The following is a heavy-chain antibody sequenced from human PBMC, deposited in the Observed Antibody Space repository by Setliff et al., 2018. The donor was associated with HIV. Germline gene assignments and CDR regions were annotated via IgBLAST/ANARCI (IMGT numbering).Heavy chain of an antibody. CDR2: IFHSGSS. CDR3: ARCSVGWSREENPRPDGXFHI. Sequence: PSETLSXXCTVSGYSISSGYYWGWIRQPPGKGLEWIGSIFHSGSSYYNPSLKSRVTISVDTSKNHFSLKLRSVTAAGPAAYYWARCSVGWSREENPRPDGXFHIWXXGTMVT. CDR1: GYSISSGYY. V-gene: IGHV4-38-2*02. J-gene: IGHJ3*02. D-gene: IGHD3-3*01.